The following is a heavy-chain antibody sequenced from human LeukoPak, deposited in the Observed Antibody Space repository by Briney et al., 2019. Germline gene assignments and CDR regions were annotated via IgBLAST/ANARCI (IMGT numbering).Heavy chain of an antibody. V-gene: IGHV1-2*02. Sequence: ASVKVSCKASRYTFTDYYMHLVRQAPGQGLEWMGWINPNSGGTNYAQKFQGRVTMTRDTSISTAYMELSRLSSDDTAVYYCARVGWSLGYCSSSSCLDWFDPWGQGTLVTVSS. CDR3: ARVGWSLGYCSSSSCLDWFDP. CDR2: INPNSGGT. D-gene: IGHD2-2*01. CDR1: RYTFTDYY. J-gene: IGHJ5*02.